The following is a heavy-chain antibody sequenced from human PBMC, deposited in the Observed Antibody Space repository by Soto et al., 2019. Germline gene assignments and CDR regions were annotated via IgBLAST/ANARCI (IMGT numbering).Heavy chain of an antibody. Sequence: GGSLRLSCVVSGFTFKNAWMNWVRQAPGKGLEWVGRIKRKQDGGKTDYGAPVQGRFTISRDDSINTLYLKMNSLRIEDTAMYYCASRMGGSYWGQGALVTVSS. CDR3: ASRMGGSY. CDR1: GFTFKNAW. D-gene: IGHD3-16*01. J-gene: IGHJ4*02. V-gene: IGHV3-15*07. CDR2: IKRKQDGGKT.